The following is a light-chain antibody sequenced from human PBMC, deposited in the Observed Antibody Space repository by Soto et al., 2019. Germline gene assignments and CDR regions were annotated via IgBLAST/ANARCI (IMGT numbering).Light chain of an antibody. CDR2: LTS. J-gene: IGKJ1*01. CDR1: QALNTR. Sequence: EIVLTQSPATLSGFPGDRVTLSCRAGQALNTRLAWYQHKPGQAPRLLIYLTSNRAAGVPARFSAWGSETDFTLTISDVEPEDFTVYYCHQRQSWPRTFGQGTKVEIK. CDR3: HQRQSWPRT. V-gene: IGKV3-11*01.